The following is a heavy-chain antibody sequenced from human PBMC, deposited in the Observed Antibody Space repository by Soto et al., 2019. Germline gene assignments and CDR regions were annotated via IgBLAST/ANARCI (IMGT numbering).Heavy chain of an antibody. Sequence: PGGSLRLSCAASGFTFSHHDISWVRQAPGKGLEWVSAISGSGGRTHYADSVKGRFTISRDNSKNMLSLQMNSLRAEDTAVYHCAKGLSSASSFDYWGQGTLVTVSS. CDR2: ISGSGGRT. J-gene: IGHJ4*02. V-gene: IGHV3-23*01. CDR3: AKGLSSASSFDY. CDR1: GFTFSHHD. D-gene: IGHD3-22*01.